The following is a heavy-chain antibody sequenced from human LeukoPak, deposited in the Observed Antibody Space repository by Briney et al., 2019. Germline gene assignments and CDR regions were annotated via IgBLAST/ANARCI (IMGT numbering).Heavy chain of an antibody. CDR3: ARVTRGGYDGYFDY. D-gene: IGHD5-12*01. V-gene: IGHV3-21*01. J-gene: IGHJ4*02. Sequence: GGSLRLSCAASGFTFSSYSMNWVRQAPGKGLEWVSFISTSSSYIYYADSLKGRFTISRDNAKKSLYLQINSLRAEDTAVYYCARVTRGGYDGYFDYWGQGTLVTVSS. CDR1: GFTFSSYS. CDR2: ISTSSSYI.